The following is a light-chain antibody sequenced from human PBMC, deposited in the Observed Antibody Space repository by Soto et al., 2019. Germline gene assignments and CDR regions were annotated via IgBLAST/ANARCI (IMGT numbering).Light chain of an antibody. CDR3: QSTDGSGTYAV. CDR2: KDS. V-gene: IGLV3-25*03. CDR1: ALPKQY. J-gene: IGLJ2*01. Sequence: SYELRQPPSVSVSPVQTARITCSGDALPKQYAYWYQQKPGQAPVLVIYKDSERPSGIPERFSGSSSGTTVTLTISGVQAADEADYYCQSTDGSGTYAVFGGGTKLTVL.